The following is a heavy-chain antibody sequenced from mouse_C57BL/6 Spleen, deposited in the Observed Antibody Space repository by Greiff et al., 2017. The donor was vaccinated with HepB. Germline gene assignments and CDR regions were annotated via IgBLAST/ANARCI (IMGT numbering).Heavy chain of an antibody. D-gene: IGHD2-4*01. V-gene: IGHV7-1*01. Sequence: EVKLMESGGGLVQSGRSLRLSCATSGFTFSDFYMEWVRQAPGKGLEWIAASRNKANDYTTEYSASVKGRFIVSRDTSQSILYLQMNALRAEDTAIYYYARGLNYAMDYWGQGTSVTVSS. J-gene: IGHJ4*01. CDR1: GFTFSDFY. CDR2: SRNKANDYTT. CDR3: ARGLNYAMDY.